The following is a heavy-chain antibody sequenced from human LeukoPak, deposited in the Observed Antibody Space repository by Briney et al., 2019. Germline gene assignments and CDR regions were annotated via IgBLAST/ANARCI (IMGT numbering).Heavy chain of an antibody. CDR1: GGSFSGYY. CDR3: ARENHGTASSWSSYWYFDL. CDR2: INHSGST. D-gene: IGHD6-13*01. V-gene: IGHV4-34*01. Sequence: SETLSLTCAVYGGSFSGYYWSWIRQPPGKGLEWIGEINHSGSTNYNPSLKSRVTISVDTSKNQFSLKLSSVTAADTAVYYCARENHGTASSWSSYWYFDLWGRGTLVTVSS. J-gene: IGHJ2*01.